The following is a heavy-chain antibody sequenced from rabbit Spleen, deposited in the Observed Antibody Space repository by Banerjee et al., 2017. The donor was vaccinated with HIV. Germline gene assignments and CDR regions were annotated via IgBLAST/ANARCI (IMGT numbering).Heavy chain of an antibody. CDR2: IVPIFGVT. Sequence: QLEESAGGLVQPGGSLKLSCKASGFDFSTYSMSWVRQAPGKGLEWVGYIVPIFGVTYYASWVNGRFTISSHNAQNTLYLQLNSLTAADTATYFCARDLDDIIGWNFGWWGPGTLVTVS. D-gene: IGHD1-1*01. J-gene: IGHJ4*01. V-gene: IGHV1S7*01. CDR1: GFDFSTYS. CDR3: ARDLDDIIGWNFGW.